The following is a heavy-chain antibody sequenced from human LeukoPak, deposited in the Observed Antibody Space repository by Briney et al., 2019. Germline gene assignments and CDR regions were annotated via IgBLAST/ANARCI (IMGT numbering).Heavy chain of an antibody. J-gene: IGHJ5*02. V-gene: IGHV1-18*01. CDR3: ARDPTWQVVVVPAARNNWFDP. CDR1: GYTFTSYG. CDR2: ISAYNGNT. Sequence: ASMKVSCKASGYTFTSYGISWVRQAPGQGLEWMGWISAYNGNTNYAQKLQGRVTMTTDTSTSTAYMELRSLRSDDTAVYYCARDPTWQVVVVPAARNNWFDPWGQGTLVTVSS. D-gene: IGHD2-2*01.